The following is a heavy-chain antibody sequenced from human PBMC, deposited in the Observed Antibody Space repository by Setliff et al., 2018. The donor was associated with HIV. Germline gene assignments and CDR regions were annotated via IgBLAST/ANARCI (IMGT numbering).Heavy chain of an antibody. CDR2: IHYDGNNK. CDR3: ARQPLYCSSMNCYGTDYDY. Sequence: QPGGSLRLSCAASGFTSTDFGMHWVRQASGKGLEWVAFIHYDGNNKYYADSVKGRFTISRDNSRNTLYLQMKSLRAEDTAVYFCARQPLYCSSMNCYGTDYDYWGQGTLVTVSS. CDR1: GFTSTDFG. J-gene: IGHJ4*02. D-gene: IGHD2-2*01. V-gene: IGHV3-30*02.